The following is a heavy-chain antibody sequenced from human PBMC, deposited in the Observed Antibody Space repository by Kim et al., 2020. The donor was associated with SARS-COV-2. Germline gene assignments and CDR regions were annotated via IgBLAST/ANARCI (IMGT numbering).Heavy chain of an antibody. J-gene: IGHJ6*02. CDR2: INPNSGGT. D-gene: IGHD1-26*01. CDR3: ARRGGRTTRASHGMDV. Sequence: ASVKVSCKASGYTFTGYYMHWVRQAPGQGLEWMGWINPNSGGTNYAQKFQGWVTMTRDTSISTAYMELSRLRSDDTAVYYCARRGGRTTRASHGMDVWGRGTTVTVSS. CDR1: GYTFTGYY. V-gene: IGHV1-2*04.